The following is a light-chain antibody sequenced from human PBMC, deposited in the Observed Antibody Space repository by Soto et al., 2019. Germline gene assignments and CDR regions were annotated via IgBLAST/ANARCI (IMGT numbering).Light chain of an antibody. Sequence: DIQMTQSPSTLSASVGDRVTITCRASQSISSWLAWYQQKPGKAPKLLIYYASSLESGVPSRFSGSGSGTEFTLTISSLQPDDFATYYCQQHNSYSGTFGQGTKLEIK. CDR2: YAS. V-gene: IGKV1-5*01. CDR1: QSISSW. J-gene: IGKJ2*01. CDR3: QQHNSYSGT.